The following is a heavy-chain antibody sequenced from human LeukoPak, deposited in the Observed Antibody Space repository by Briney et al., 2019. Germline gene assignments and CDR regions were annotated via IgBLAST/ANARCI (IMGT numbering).Heavy chain of an antibody. J-gene: IGHJ4*02. D-gene: IGHD6-13*01. Sequence: GGSLRLSCAASGFAFSSYSMTWVRQAPGKGLEWVANIKNDGAVKNYVDSVKGRFTISRDNAKNSLYLQMNSLRAEDTAVYYCAKDSYSKGDFWGQGVLVTVSS. CDR1: GFAFSSYS. V-gene: IGHV3-7*01. CDR2: IKNDGAVK. CDR3: AKDSYSKGDF.